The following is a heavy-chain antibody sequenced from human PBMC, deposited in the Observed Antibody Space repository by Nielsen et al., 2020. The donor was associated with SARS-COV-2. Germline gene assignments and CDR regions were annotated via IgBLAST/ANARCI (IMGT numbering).Heavy chain of an antibody. CDR1: GGSISSSNW. CDR3: ASTQWPMYYFDY. D-gene: IGHD6-19*01. J-gene: IGHJ4*02. V-gene: IGHV4-4*02. CDR2: IYNSGST. Sequence: SETLSLTCAVSGGSISSSNWWSWVRQPPGKGLEWIGEIYNSGSTNYNPSLKSRVTISVDKSKNQFSLKLSSVTAADTAVYYCASTQWPMYYFDYWGQGTLVTVSS.